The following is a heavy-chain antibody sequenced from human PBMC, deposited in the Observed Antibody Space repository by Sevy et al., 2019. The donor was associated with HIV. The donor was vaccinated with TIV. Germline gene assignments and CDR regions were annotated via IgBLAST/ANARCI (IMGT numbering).Heavy chain of an antibody. V-gene: IGHV3-15*07. J-gene: IGHJ4*02. CDR2: IKSESDGGTT. CDR1: GLTLSYAW. CDR3: TARNFDF. Sequence: GGSLRRSCAASGLTLSYAWMNWVRQAPGKGLEWVGHIKSESDGGTTDFATPVKGRFIISRDDSKNTLYLQMNSLKTGDTALYYCTARNFDFWGRGTLVTVSS.